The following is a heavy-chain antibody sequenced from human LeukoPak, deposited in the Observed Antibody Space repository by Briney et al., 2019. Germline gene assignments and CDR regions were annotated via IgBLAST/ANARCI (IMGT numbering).Heavy chain of an antibody. CDR2: ISGSGGST. CDR1: GSTFSSYA. Sequence: GGSLRLSCAASGSTFSSYAMSWVRQAPGKGLEWVSAISGSGGSTYYADSVKGRFTISRDNSKNTLYLQMNSLRAEDTAVYYCAKGLYCSSTSCPKAYNWFDPWGQGTLVTVSS. CDR3: AKGLYCSSTSCPKAYNWFDP. V-gene: IGHV3-23*01. J-gene: IGHJ5*02. D-gene: IGHD2-2*01.